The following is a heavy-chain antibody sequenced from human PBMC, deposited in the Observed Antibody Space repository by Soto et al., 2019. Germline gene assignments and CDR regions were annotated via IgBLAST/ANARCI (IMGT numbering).Heavy chain of an antibody. CDR2: IYYNVNT. D-gene: IGHD3-10*01. J-gene: IGHJ4*02. Sequence: PSETLSLTCNVSGGSISSHYWSWIRQPPGKGLEWIGYIYYNVNTKYNPSLQSRVSISMDVSTNQCSLKLNSATAADTAVYYCARTFGKPGQYLDYWGQGTLVTVSS. CDR1: GGSISSHY. CDR3: ARTFGKPGQYLDY. V-gene: IGHV4-59*11.